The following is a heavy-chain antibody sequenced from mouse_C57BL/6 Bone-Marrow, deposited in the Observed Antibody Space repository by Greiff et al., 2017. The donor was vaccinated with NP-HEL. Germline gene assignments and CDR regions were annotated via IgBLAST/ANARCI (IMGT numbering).Heavy chain of an antibody. V-gene: IGHV1-72*01. CDR1: GYTFTSYW. CDR3: ARVTTVVATRGYYFDY. Sequence: QVQLQQPGAELVKPGASVKLSCKASGYTFTSYWMHWVKQRPGRGLEWIGRIDPNSGGTKYNEKFKNKATLTVDKPSSTAYMQLSILTSEDSAVYYFARVTTVVATRGYYFDYWGQGTTLTVSS. CDR2: IDPNSGGT. J-gene: IGHJ2*01. D-gene: IGHD1-1*01.